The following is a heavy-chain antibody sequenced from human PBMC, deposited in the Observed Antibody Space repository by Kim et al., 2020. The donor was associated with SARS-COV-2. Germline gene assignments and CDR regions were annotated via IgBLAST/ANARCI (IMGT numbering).Heavy chain of an antibody. D-gene: IGHD3-22*01. Sequence: ASVKVSCKASGYTFTSYGISWLRQAPGQGLEWMGWISVNNANTNYAQNLQARLTMTTDTSTSTAYMELRSLTSDDTAVYYCARGPAYDSSVYASDYWGQGTLVTVSS. CDR3: ARGPAYDSSVYASDY. J-gene: IGHJ4*02. CDR2: ISVNNANT. V-gene: IGHV1-18*01. CDR1: GYTFTSYG.